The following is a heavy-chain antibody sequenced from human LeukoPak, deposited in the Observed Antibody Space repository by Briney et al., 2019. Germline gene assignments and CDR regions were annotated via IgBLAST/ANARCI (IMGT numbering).Heavy chain of an antibody. CDR1: GGSISSSRDY. CDR2: IYYSGST. Sequence: SETLSLTCTVSGGSISSSRDYWAWIRQPPGKGLEWIANIYYSGSTYYNPSLKSRVTISVDTSKNQFSLKLTSVTAADTAVYYCARDRKEYYFDYWGQGTLVTVSS. V-gene: IGHV4-39*07. J-gene: IGHJ4*02. CDR3: ARDRKEYYFDY. D-gene: IGHD3-10*01.